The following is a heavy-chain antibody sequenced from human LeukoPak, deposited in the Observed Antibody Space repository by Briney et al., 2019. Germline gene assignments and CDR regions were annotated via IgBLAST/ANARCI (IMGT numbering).Heavy chain of an antibody. Sequence: GGCLRLSCAASGFTFSSYWMSWVRQARGKGLEWVANIKQEGSEKYYVDSVKGRFTISRDNAKNSLYLQMNSLRAEDTAVYYCAREDYGGNSVYFDCWGQGTLVTVSS. CDR2: IKQEGSEK. D-gene: IGHD4-23*01. V-gene: IGHV3-7*01. CDR1: GFTFSSYW. J-gene: IGHJ4*02. CDR3: AREDYGGNSVYFDC.